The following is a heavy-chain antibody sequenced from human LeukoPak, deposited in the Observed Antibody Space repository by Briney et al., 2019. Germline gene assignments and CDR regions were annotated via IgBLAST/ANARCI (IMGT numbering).Heavy chain of an antibody. J-gene: IGHJ4*02. Sequence: PGGSLRLSCAASGFTVSSNYMNWVRQAPGKGLEWVSYISSSSSTIYYADSVKGRFTISRDNAKNSLYLQMNSLRAEDTAVYYCARDGVAGYFDYWGQGTLVTVSS. V-gene: IGHV3-48*04. CDR3: ARDGVAGYFDY. CDR1: GFTVSSNY. D-gene: IGHD6-19*01. CDR2: ISSSSSTI.